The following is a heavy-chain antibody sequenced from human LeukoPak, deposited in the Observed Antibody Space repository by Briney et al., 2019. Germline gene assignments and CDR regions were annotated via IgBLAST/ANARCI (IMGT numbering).Heavy chain of an antibody. J-gene: IGHJ6*03. D-gene: IGHD2-2*01. CDR3: ARDKGYCSSISCPAYYMDV. CDR1: GGSISSYY. V-gene: IGHV4-4*07. Sequence: SETLSLTCTVSGGSISSYYWSWIRQPAGKGLVWIGRIYTSGSTNYNPSLKSRVTMSVDTSKNQFSLKLSSVTAADTAVYYCARDKGYCSSISCPAYYMDVWGKGTTVTVSS. CDR2: IYTSGST.